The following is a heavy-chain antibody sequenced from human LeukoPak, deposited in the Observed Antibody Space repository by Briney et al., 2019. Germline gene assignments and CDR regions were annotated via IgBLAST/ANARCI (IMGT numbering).Heavy chain of an antibody. CDR2: ISAYNGNT. Sequence: ASVKVSCKASGYTFTSYGISWVRQAPGQGLEWMGWISAYNGNTNYAQKLQGRVTMTTDTSTSTAYMELRSLRSDDTAVYYCARDLLWGNFWSGYNEAFDIWGQGTMVTVSS. CDR3: ARDLLWGNFWSGYNEAFDI. V-gene: IGHV1-18*01. J-gene: IGHJ3*02. D-gene: IGHD3-3*01. CDR1: GYTFTSYG.